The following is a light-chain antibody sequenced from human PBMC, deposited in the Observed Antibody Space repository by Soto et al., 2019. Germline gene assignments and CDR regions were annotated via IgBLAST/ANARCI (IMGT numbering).Light chain of an antibody. CDR2: GAS. V-gene: IGKV3-20*01. J-gene: IGKJ1*01. CDR3: QQYGSSPPT. CDR1: QSFRGNY. Sequence: EIVLTQSPGTLSLSPGERATLSCRASQSFRGNYLAWYQQKPGQAPRLLMYGASSRATGIPDRFSGSGSGTDFTLTISRLEPEDFAVYYCQQYGSSPPTFGQGTKVDIK.